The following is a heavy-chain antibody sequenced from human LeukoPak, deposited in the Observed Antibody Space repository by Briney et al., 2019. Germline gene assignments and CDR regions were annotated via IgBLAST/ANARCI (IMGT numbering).Heavy chain of an antibody. J-gene: IGHJ4*02. CDR1: GFTFSSYS. Sequence: GGPLRLSCAASGFTFSSYSMNWVRQAPGKGREGVSSISSSSSYIYYTDSVKGRFTIYRDNAKNSLYLQMNSLRAEDTAVYYCARANGYCSGGSCYLDPIDYWGQGTLVTVSS. CDR2: ISSSSSYI. CDR3: ARANGYCSGGSCYLDPIDY. D-gene: IGHD2-15*01. V-gene: IGHV3-21*01.